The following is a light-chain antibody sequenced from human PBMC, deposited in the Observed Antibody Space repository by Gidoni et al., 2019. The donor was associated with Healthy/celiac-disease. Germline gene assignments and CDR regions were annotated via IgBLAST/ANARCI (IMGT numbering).Light chain of an antibody. Sequence: DLPMTQSPSSLSASVGDRVTITCQASQDISNYLNWYQQKPGKAPKLLIYDASNLETGVPSRFSGSGSGTDFTFTISSLQPEDIATYYCQQLKTFGQGTKLEIK. V-gene: IGKV1-33*01. CDR2: DAS. J-gene: IGKJ2*01. CDR1: QDISNY. CDR3: QQLKT.